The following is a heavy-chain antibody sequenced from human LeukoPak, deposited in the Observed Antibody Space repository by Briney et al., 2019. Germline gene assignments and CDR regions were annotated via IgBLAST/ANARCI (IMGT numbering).Heavy chain of an antibody. D-gene: IGHD2-8*02. J-gene: IGHJ5*02. V-gene: IGHV4-59*11. Sequence: PSETLSLTCTVSGGSISSHYWNWIRQPPGKGLEWIGHIYYTGSTNCSPSLKSRVTISVDRSKNQFSLKMTSVSAADTAVYYCARQGHCTETMCYGWFDPWGQGTLVTVSS. CDR2: IYYTGST. CDR3: ARQGHCTETMCYGWFDP. CDR1: GGSISSHY.